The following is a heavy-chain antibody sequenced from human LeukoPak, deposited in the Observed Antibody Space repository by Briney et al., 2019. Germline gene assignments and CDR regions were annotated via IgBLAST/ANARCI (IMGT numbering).Heavy chain of an antibody. Sequence: PSETLSLTCTASGGSISSYYWSWIRQPPGKGLEWIGYIYYSGSTNYNPSLKSRVTISVDTSKNQFSLKLSSVTAADTAVYYCARASRGYVAFDIWGQGTMVTVSS. D-gene: IGHD3-22*01. CDR3: ARASRGYVAFDI. CDR2: IYYSGST. V-gene: IGHV4-59*01. CDR1: GGSISSYY. J-gene: IGHJ3*02.